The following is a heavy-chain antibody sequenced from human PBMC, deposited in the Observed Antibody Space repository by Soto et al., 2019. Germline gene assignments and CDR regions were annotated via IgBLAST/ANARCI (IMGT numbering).Heavy chain of an antibody. CDR2: RKSKTDAGTT. CDR1: GFTFSNAC. Sequence: PGGSLRLSXAASGFTFSNACMSWVRQAPGKELEWVARRKSKTDAGTTDYAAPVQGRFTISRDAAKNTLYQQMNSMKTEAAAVYYCTTRLRSLADYWGQGTLVTVSS. V-gene: IGHV3-15*01. CDR3: TTRLRSLADY. J-gene: IGHJ4*02. D-gene: IGHD2-21*02.